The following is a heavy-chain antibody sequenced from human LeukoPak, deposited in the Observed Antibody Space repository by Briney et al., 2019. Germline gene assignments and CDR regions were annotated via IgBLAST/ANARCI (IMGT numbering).Heavy chain of an antibody. CDR3: ARRTYSSSWSAYYHYTYL. CDR1: AYTFTGYY. CDR2: IHPNTGGT. V-gene: IGHV1-2*02. Sequence: ASVTVSCKSSAYTFTGYYIHWVRQPPGQGLECMGWIHPNTGGTNYAQKFQGRVTMTSDTSINTTYMERSRLRSDDTAVYYRARRTYSSSWSAYYHYTYLCGERTTGTISP. J-gene: IGHJ6*01. D-gene: IGHD6-13*01.